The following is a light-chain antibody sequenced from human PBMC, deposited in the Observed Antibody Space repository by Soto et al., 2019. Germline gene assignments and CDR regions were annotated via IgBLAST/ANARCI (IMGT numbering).Light chain of an antibody. CDR1: QSISNW. CDR2: EAS. V-gene: IGKV1-5*03. J-gene: IGKJ1*01. Sequence: DIQLTQSPSTLAASVGDRVTISCRASQSISNWLAWYQQKPGIAPKLLIYEASRLESGVPSRFSGTGSGTEFTLNISSLQPHDFATYYCQQYSHFSTFGQGTKVDIK. CDR3: QQYSHFST.